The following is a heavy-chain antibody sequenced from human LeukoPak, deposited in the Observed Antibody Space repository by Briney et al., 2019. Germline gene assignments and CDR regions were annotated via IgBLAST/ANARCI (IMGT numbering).Heavy chain of an antibody. CDR2: INHSGST. V-gene: IGHV4-39*07. Sequence: SETLSLTCTVSGDSISSSYFYWAWIRQPPGKGLEWIGEINHSGSTNYNPSLKSRVTISVDTSKNQFSLKLSSVTAADTAVYYCARGSTGTTLYDYWGQGTLVTVSS. CDR3: ARGSTGTTLYDY. CDR1: GDSISSSYFY. D-gene: IGHD1-1*01. J-gene: IGHJ4*02.